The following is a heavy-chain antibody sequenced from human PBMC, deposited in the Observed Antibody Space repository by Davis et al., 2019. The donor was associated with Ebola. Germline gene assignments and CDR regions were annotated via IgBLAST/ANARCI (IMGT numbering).Heavy chain of an antibody. Sequence: GGSLRLSCEASGFTFSSYSMNWVRQAPGKGLEWVSSISSSSSYIYYADSMKGRFTISRDNAKNSLFLQMNSLRAEDTAVYYCAAADIVVVVDGTSYPHAFDTWGQGTVVTVSS. J-gene: IGHJ3*02. V-gene: IGHV3-21*01. D-gene: IGHD2-15*01. CDR3: AAADIVVVVDGTSYPHAFDT. CDR2: ISSSSSYI. CDR1: GFTFSSYS.